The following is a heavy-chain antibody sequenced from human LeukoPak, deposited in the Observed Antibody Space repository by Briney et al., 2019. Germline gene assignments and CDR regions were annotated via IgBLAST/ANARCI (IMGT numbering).Heavy chain of an antibody. D-gene: IGHD3-3*01. J-gene: IGHJ4*02. V-gene: IGHV3-48*01. Sequence: QPGGSLRLSCAASGFTFSSYSMNWVRQAPGKGLEWVSYISSSSSTIYYADSVKGRFTISRDNAKNSLYLQMNSLRAEDTAVYYRARDKEEDDFWSGYYNPALDDYWGQGTLVTVSS. CDR1: GFTFSSYS. CDR2: ISSSSSTI. CDR3: ARDKEEDDFWSGYYNPALDDY.